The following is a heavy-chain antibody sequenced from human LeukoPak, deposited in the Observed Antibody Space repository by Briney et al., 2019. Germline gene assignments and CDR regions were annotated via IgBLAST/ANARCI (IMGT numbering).Heavy chain of an antibody. D-gene: IGHD5-24*01. Sequence: ASVTVSCKASGYTLTAYYMHWVRQAPGQGLEWMGWINPNTGGTNYAQKFQGRVTMTWDTSISTAYMELRGLRSDDTAVFYCASSHGYNKAGYYYYMDVWGKGATVTVSS. CDR2: INPNTGGT. CDR3: ASSHGYNKAGYYYYMDV. CDR1: GYTLTAYY. J-gene: IGHJ6*03. V-gene: IGHV1-2*02.